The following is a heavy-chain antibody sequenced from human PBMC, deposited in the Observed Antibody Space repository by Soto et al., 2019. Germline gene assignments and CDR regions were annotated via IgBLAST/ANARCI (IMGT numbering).Heavy chain of an antibody. V-gene: IGHV4-34*01. CDR2: INYRGNT. D-gene: IGHD4-17*01. CDR1: SGSVSDYW. CDR3: ARRVTVTYFFDV. Sequence: PSETLSLTCAVYSGSVSDYWWSWIRQPPGKGLEWIGEINYRGNTNYDPSLKSRVTISVDTSKNQFSLRLTSVTAADTAVYYCARRVTVTYFFDVWAQGTRVTVSS. J-gene: IGHJ4*02.